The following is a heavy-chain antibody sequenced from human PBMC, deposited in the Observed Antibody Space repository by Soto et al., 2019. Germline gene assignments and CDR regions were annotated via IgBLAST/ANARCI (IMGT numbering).Heavy chain of an antibody. D-gene: IGHD6-13*01. V-gene: IGHV4-59*01. CDR3: AGSIAAAGNIVY. Sequence: SETLSLTCTVSGGSISSYYWSWIRQPPGKGLEWIGYIYYSGSTNYNPSLKSRVTISVDTSKNQFSLKLSSVTAADTAVYYCAGSIAAAGNIVYWGQGTLVTVSS. CDR2: IYYSGST. CDR1: GGSISSYY. J-gene: IGHJ4*02.